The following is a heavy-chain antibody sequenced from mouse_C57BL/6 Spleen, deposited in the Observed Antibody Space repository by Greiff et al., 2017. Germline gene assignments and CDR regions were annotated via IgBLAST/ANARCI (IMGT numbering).Heavy chain of an antibody. CDR1: GYTFTDYN. J-gene: IGHJ1*03. CDR3: ARSIVRDFEV. V-gene: IGHV1-18*01. Sequence: VQLKESGPELVKPGASVKIPCKASGYTFTDYNMDWVKQSHGKSLEWIGDINPNNGGTIYNKKFKGKATLTVDKSSSTAYLELRSLTSEDTAVYYCARSIVRDFEVWGTGTTVTVSS. CDR2: INPNNGGT.